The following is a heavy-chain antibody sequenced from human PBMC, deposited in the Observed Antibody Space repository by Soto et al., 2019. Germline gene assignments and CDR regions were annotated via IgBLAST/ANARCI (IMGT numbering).Heavy chain of an antibody. Sequence: EVQLVESGGGLVQPGGSLRLSCSASGFSFSHYAMHWVRQAPGKGLEYVSEISSNGGNTYYADSVKGRFTISRDNSKNTLYLRMSSLRAEDTAVYYCVKVWGGYYFDYWGQGTLVTVSS. J-gene: IGHJ4*02. CDR1: GFSFSHYA. D-gene: IGHD7-27*01. V-gene: IGHV3-64D*08. CDR3: VKVWGGYYFDY. CDR2: ISSNGGNT.